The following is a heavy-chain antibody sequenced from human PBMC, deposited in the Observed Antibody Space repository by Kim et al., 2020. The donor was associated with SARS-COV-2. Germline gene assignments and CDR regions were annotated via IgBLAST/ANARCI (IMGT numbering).Heavy chain of an antibody. J-gene: IGHJ5*02. V-gene: IGHV4-34*01. CDR3: ARNGGGGTTGYSSSWPKPYNWFDP. D-gene: IGHD6-13*01. CDR1: GGSFSGYY. Sequence: SETLSLTCAVYGGSFSGYYWSWIRQPPGKGLEWIGEINHSGSTNYNPSLKSRVTISVDTSKNQFSLKLSSVTAADTAVYYCARNGGGGTTGYSSSWPKPYNWFDPWGQGTLVTVSS. CDR2: INHSGST.